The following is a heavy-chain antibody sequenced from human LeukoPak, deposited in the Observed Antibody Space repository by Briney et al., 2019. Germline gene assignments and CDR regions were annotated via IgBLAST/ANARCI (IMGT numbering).Heavy chain of an antibody. CDR1: GFTFSSYS. V-gene: IGHV3-21*01. D-gene: IGHD3-22*01. CDR3: ARDLSGYFDY. CDR2: ISSSSSYI. J-gene: IGHJ4*02. Sequence: GGSLRLSCAASGFTFSSYSMNWVRQAPGKGLEWVSSISSSSSYIYYADSVKGRFTISKDNAKNSLYLQMNRLRAEDTAVYYCARDLSGYFDYWGQGTLVTVSS.